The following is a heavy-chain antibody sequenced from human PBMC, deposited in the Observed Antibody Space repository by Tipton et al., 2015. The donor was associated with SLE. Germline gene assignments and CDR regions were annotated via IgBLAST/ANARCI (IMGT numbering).Heavy chain of an antibody. CDR3: ARSNSSGYYYAIDY. CDR2: IYFTGST. J-gene: IGHJ4*02. CDR1: GFTFSSYA. Sequence: LRLSCAASGFTFSSYAMHWIRQPPGKGLEWIGYIYFTGSTNYNPSLKSRVTISVDTSKNQFSLKLSSVTAADTAVYYCARSNSSGYYYAIDYWGQGTLVTVSS. D-gene: IGHD3-22*01. V-gene: IGHV4-59*12.